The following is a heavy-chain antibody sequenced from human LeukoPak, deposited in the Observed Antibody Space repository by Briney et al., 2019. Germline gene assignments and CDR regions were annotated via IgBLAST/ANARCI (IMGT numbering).Heavy chain of an antibody. V-gene: IGHV1-18*01. CDR1: GGTFSSHA. J-gene: IGHJ4*02. Sequence: GSSVKVSCKASGGTFSSHAISWVRQAPGQGPEWMGWIKIGEGTTHSAQKFQDRVSMTRDRSSNTAFLELRSLRSDDTAVYFCSRSFYSSSWYYFDLWGQGTLVTVSS. D-gene: IGHD4-11*01. CDR3: SRSFYSSSWYYFDL. CDR2: IKIGEGTT.